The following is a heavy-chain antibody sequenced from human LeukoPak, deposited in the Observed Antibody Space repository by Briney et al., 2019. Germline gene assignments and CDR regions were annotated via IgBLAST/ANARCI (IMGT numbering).Heavy chain of an antibody. CDR1: GFTFSDSA. J-gene: IGHJ4*02. Sequence: QPGGSLRPSCEASGFTFSDSAMSWVRQASGRGLEWVSLISASGGNSYYADSVKGRFTVSRDSSKNTLHLQMNSLRAEDTAVYYCARDIELSCWGQGTLVTVSS. CDR3: ARDIELSC. V-gene: IGHV3-23*01. CDR2: ISASGGNS. D-gene: IGHD1-26*01.